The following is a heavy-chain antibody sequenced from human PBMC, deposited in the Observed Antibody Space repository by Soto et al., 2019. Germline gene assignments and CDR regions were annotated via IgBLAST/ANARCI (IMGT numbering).Heavy chain of an antibody. Sequence: QVQLVQSGAEVKKPGSSVKVSCKASGGTFSSYTISWVRQAPGQGLEWMGRIIPILGIANYAQKFQGRVTITADKSTSTAYMELSSLRSEDTAVYYCARWPYGGNVGYWGQGTLVTVSS. V-gene: IGHV1-69*02. D-gene: IGHD4-17*01. CDR3: ARWPYGGNVGY. CDR1: GGTFSSYT. J-gene: IGHJ4*02. CDR2: IIPILGIA.